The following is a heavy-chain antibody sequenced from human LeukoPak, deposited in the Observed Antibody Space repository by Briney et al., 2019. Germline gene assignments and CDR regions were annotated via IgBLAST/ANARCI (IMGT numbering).Heavy chain of an antibody. CDR2: IWYDGSNK. Sequence: GGSLRLSCAASGFTFSSYGMHWVRQAPGKGLEWVAVIWYDGSNKYYADSVKGRFTISRDSSKNTLYLQMNSLRAEDTAVYYCAVIHDAFDYWGQGTLVTVSS. V-gene: IGHV3-33*01. CDR3: AVIHDAFDY. D-gene: IGHD3-3*01. J-gene: IGHJ4*02. CDR1: GFTFSSYG.